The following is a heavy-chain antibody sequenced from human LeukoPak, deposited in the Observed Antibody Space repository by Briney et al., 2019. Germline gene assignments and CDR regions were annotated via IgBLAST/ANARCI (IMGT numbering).Heavy chain of an antibody. Sequence: GGSLRLSCAASGFTFSSYWMSWVRQAPGKGLEWVANIKQDGREKYYVDSVKGRFTISRDNAKNSLYLQMNSLRAEDTAVYYCASQGDPDPYYYDSSGYFIGWGQGTLVTVSS. D-gene: IGHD3-22*01. J-gene: IGHJ4*02. CDR1: GFTFSSYW. V-gene: IGHV3-7*01. CDR3: ASQGDPDPYYYDSSGYFIG. CDR2: IKQDGREK.